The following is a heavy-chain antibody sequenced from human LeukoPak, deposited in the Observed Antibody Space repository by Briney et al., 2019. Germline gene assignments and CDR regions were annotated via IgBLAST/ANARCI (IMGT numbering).Heavy chain of an antibody. V-gene: IGHV4-34*01. Sequence: SETLSLTCTVSGGSISSYYWSWIRQPPGKGLEWIGEINHSGSTNYNPSLKSRVTISVDTSKNQFSLKLSSVSAADTAVYYCARAGGYYDSSGYYPSWGQGTLVTVSS. CDR2: INHSGST. CDR3: ARAGGYYDSSGYYPS. D-gene: IGHD3-22*01. J-gene: IGHJ5*02. CDR1: GGSISSYY.